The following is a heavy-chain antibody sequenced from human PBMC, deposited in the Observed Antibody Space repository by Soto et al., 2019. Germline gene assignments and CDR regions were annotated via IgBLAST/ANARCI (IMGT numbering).Heavy chain of an antibody. Sequence: GGSLRLSCAASGFTFGNYGMHWVRQAPGKGLEWVAVIWFDGNKQHYADSVKGRFTISRDNSKNTLYVQMTRLRAEDTAVYYCARGLLSLFDYWGQGPLFPVSS. J-gene: IGHJ4*02. CDR2: IWFDGNKQ. V-gene: IGHV3-33*01. CDR3: ARGLLSLFDY. CDR1: GFTFGNYG.